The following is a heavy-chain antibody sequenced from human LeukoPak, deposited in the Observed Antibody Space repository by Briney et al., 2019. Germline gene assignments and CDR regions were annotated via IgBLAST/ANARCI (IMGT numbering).Heavy chain of an antibody. V-gene: IGHV3-30-3*01. Sequence: GRSLRLSCAASGFTFSSYAMHWVRQAPGKGLEWVAVISYDGSNKYYADSVKGRFTISRDNSKNTLYLQMNSLRAEDTAVYYCARDPTRRGFDYWGQGTLVTVSS. CDR3: ARDPTRRGFDY. D-gene: IGHD2-2*01. CDR2: ISYDGSNK. J-gene: IGHJ4*02. CDR1: GFTFSSYA.